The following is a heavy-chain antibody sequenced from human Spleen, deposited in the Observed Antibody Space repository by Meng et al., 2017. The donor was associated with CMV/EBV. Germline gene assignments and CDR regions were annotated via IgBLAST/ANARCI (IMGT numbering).Heavy chain of an antibody. J-gene: IGHJ5*01. Sequence: ASVKVSCKASAYPFTNYYLHWERPAPGQGLEWMGMIIPSASRTICARRFQGRVTITTDESTSTAYMELSSLRSEDTAVYYCATSQCSSANCRDAYNWFDSWGQGTLVTVSS. CDR1: AYPFTNYY. CDR2: IIPSASRT. D-gene: IGHD2-2*01. V-gene: IGHV1-46*01. CDR3: ATSQCSSANCRDAYNWFDS.